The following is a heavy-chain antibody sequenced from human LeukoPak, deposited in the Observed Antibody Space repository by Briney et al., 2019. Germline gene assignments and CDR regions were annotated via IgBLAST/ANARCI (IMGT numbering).Heavy chain of an antibody. CDR3: AKGGHYSFFDY. V-gene: IGHV3-23*01. D-gene: IGHD4-11*01. Sequence: GGSLRLSCTASGLIFRNYAMTWVRQAPRKGLEWVSTISGDGTETFYADSVKGRFTISRDNSKNTHYLQMSSLRAEDTGIYYCAKGGHYSFFDYWGQRTLVTVSS. CDR2: ISGDGTET. CDR1: GLIFRNYA. J-gene: IGHJ4*02.